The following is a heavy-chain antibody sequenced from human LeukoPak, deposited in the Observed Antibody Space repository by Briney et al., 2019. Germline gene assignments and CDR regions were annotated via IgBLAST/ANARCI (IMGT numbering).Heavy chain of an antibody. V-gene: IGHV3-74*01. CDR2: INSDGSWT. CDR1: GNYW. D-gene: IGHD2-2*01. J-gene: IGHJ3*01. Sequence: GGSLRLSCAASGNYWMHWVRQAPGKGLVWVSHINSDGSWTSYADSVKGRFTISKDNAKNTVYLQMNNLRAEDTAVYYCVSFYETYWGQGTMVTVSS. CDR3: VSFYETY.